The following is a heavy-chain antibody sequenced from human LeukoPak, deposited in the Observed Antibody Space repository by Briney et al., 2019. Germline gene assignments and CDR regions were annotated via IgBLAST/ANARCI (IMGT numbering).Heavy chain of an antibody. CDR2: IIPIFGIA. D-gene: IGHD1/OR15-1a*01. J-gene: IGHJ6*02. CDR1: GGTFSSYA. CDR3: AREDGVEQPGMDV. Sequence: ASVKVSCKASGGTFSSYAISWVRQAPGQGLEWMGRIIPIFGIANYAQKFQGRVTIIADKSTSTAYMELSSLRSEDTAVYYCAREDGVEQPGMDVWGQGTTVTVSS. V-gene: IGHV1-69*04.